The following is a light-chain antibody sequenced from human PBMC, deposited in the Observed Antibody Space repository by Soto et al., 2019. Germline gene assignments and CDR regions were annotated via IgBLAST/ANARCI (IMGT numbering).Light chain of an antibody. CDR1: QSISDS. CDR2: DAX. Sequence: CRASQSISDSLAWYQQKPGKXPYLLISDAXXXERGXPSRFSGSGSGTEFTLTISSLQPDDFATYYCQQYNSYWTFGQGTKV. CDR3: QQYNSYWT. V-gene: IGKV1-5*01. J-gene: IGKJ1*01.